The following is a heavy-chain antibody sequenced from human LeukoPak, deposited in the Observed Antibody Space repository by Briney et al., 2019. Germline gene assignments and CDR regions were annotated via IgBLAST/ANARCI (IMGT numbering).Heavy chain of an antibody. CDR3: ARRRYSSSSGDDY. D-gene: IGHD6-6*01. J-gene: IGHJ4*02. Sequence: SESLSLTCAVYGGSFSGYYWSWIRQPPGKGLEWIGEINHSGSTNYNPSLKSRVTISVDTSKNQFSLKLSSVTAADTAVYYCARRRYSSSSGDDYWGQGTLVTVSS. CDR1: GGSFSGYY. CDR2: INHSGST. V-gene: IGHV4-34*01.